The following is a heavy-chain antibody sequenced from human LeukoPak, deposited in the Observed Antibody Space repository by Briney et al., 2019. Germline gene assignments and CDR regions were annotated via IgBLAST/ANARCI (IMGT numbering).Heavy chain of an antibody. Sequence: PGGSLRLSCAGSGFPFSVAWMSWVRQAPGKGLEWVGLIKSKSDGGTTVYGGSVKGRFTISRDDSKTTLFLQMNYPKTEDTAVYYCTFSPTGYYYDYSEWGQGTLVTVSS. CDR3: TFSPTGYYYDYSE. CDR2: IKSKSDGGTT. D-gene: IGHD3-22*01. V-gene: IGHV3-15*01. J-gene: IGHJ4*02. CDR1: GFPFSVAW.